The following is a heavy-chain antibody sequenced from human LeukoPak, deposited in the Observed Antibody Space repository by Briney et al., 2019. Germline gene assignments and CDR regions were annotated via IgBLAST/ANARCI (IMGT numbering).Heavy chain of an antibody. Sequence: GRSLRLSCAASGFTFDDYAMHWVRQVPGRGLEWVSGITWNGGSIGYADSVKGRFTISRDNAKNSLYLQMNSLRPEDTAVYYCARGYNDFWSGYVDYWGQGTLVTVSS. CDR1: GFTFDDYA. J-gene: IGHJ4*02. V-gene: IGHV3-9*01. D-gene: IGHD3-3*01. CDR3: ARGYNDFWSGYVDY. CDR2: ITWNGGSI.